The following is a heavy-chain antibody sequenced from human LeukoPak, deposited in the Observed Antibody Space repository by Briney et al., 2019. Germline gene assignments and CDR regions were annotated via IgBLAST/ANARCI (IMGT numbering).Heavy chain of an antibody. J-gene: IGHJ6*02. V-gene: IGHV1-69*13. Sequence: TVKVSCKASGGTFSSYAISWVRQAPGQGLEWMGGIIPIFGTANYAQKFQGRVTITADESTSTAYMELSSLRSEDTAVYYCARFQKEYYYYYYGMDVWGQGTTVTVSS. CDR1: GGTFSSYA. CDR2: IIPIFGTA. CDR3: ARFQKEYYYYYYGMDV.